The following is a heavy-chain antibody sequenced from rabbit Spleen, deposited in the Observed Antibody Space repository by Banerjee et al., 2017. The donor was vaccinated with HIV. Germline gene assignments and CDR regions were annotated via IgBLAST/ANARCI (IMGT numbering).Heavy chain of an antibody. CDR1: GVSFSSSSY. CDR3: ARDDNAGGVDYKL. J-gene: IGHJ4*01. CDR2: IDTGSSGFT. Sequence: QSLEESGGDLVKPGASLTLTCTASGVSFSSSSYMCWVRQAPGKGLEWIACIDTGSSGFTYYASWAKGRFTISKTSSTTVTLQMTSLTAADTATYFCARDDNAGGVDYKLWGQGTLVTVS. V-gene: IGHV1S40*01. D-gene: IGHD4-2*01.